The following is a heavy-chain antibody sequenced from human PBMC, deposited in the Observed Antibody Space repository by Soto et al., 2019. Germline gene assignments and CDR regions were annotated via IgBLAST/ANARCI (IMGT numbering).Heavy chain of an antibody. J-gene: IGHJ6*02. Sequence: SETLSLTCSVSGGSISGSYWSWIRQSPGKGLEWLGYVYYTGSTNYSPSLRSRVSISVDTSKNEFSLRLSSVTAADTAVYFCARDPPATRHGMDVWGQGTTVTVSS. CDR2: VYYTGST. CDR3: ARDPPATRHGMDV. CDR1: GGSISGSY. V-gene: IGHV4-59*01.